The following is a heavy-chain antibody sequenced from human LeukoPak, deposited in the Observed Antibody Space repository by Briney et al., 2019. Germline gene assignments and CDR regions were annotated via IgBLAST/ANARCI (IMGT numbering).Heavy chain of an antibody. CDR2: IYHSGST. CDR1: GGSISSGGYS. J-gene: IGHJ4*02. CDR3: ARVVDRLLFNFDY. Sequence: SEALSLTCAVSGGSISSGGYSWSWIRQPPGKGLEWIGYIYHSGSTYYNPSLKSRVTISVDTSKNQFSLKLSSVTAADTAVYYCARVVDRLLFNFDYWGQGTLVTVSS. D-gene: IGHD2-21*01. V-gene: IGHV4-30-2*05.